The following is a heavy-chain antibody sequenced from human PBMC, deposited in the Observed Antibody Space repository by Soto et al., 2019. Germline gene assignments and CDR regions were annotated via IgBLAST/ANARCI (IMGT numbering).Heavy chain of an antibody. J-gene: IGHJ6*02. CDR1: GGSFSGYY. CDR3: ARGRTQEGGYSYGYSLYYYGMDV. Sequence: SETLSLTCAVYGGSFSGYYWSWIRQPPGKGLEWIGEINHSGSTNYNPSLKSRVTISVDTSKNQFSLKLSSVTAADTAVYYCARGRTQEGGYSYGYSLYYYGMDVWGQGTTVTVSS. V-gene: IGHV4-34*01. D-gene: IGHD5-18*01. CDR2: INHSGST.